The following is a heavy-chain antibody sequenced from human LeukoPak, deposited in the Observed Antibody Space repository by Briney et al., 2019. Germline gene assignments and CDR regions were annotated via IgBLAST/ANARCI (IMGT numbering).Heavy chain of an antibody. D-gene: IGHD3-10*01. J-gene: IGHJ5*02. Sequence: SETLSLTCTVSGYSISSGYYWGWIRQPPGKGLEWIGSIYHSGSTYYNPSLKSRVTISVDTSKNQFSLKLSSVTAADTAVYYCARDVSLVRGVINPNWFDPWGQGTLVTVSS. CDR2: IYHSGST. CDR3: ARDVSLVRGVINPNWFDP. V-gene: IGHV4-38-2*02. CDR1: GYSISSGYY.